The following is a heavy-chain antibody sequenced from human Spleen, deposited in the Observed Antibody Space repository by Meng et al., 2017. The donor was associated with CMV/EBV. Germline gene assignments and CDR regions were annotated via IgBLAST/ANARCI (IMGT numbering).Heavy chain of an antibody. D-gene: IGHD3-3*01. CDR3: ARGGLRFLEWLLYPWDY. Sequence: ESFRGDHWTWSRQPTGKGLEWIGEINHGGRTNYNPSLKSRVTISIDTSKNQFSLKLSSVTAADTAVYYCARGGLRFLEWLLYPWDYWGQGTLVTVSS. J-gene: IGHJ4*02. V-gene: IGHV4-34*01. CDR1: ESFRGDH. CDR2: INHGGRT.